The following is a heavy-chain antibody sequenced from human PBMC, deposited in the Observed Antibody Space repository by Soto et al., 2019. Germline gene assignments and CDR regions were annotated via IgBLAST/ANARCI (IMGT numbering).Heavy chain of an antibody. D-gene: IGHD3-10*01. CDR3: ARHYGYGSGSYYYYYGMDV. CDR1: GGSLSSSAYS. J-gene: IGHJ6*02. V-gene: IGHV4-30-2*03. CDR2: IYQSGST. Sequence: KASETLSLTCAVSGGSLSSSAYSWSWIRQPPGKGLEWIGFIYQSGSTYYNPSPKSRVTISVDSSKNQFSLKLSSVTAADTAVYYCARHYGYGSGSYYYYYGMDVWGQGTTVTVSS.